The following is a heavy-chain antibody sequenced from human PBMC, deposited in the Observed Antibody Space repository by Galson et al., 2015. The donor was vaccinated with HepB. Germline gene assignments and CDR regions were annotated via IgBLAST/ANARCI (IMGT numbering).Heavy chain of an antibody. D-gene: IGHD2-15*01. CDR2: ISAYNGNT. Sequence: SVKVSCKASGYTFTSYGISWVRQAPGQGLEWMGWISAYNGNTNYAQKLQGRVTMTTDTSTSTAYMELRSLRSDDTAVYYCARDGCSGGSCYVYDYVWGRQGESYYYGMDVWGQGTTVTVSS. CDR3: ARDGCSGGSCYVYDYVWGRQGESYYYGMDV. V-gene: IGHV1-18*01. CDR1: GYTFTSYG. J-gene: IGHJ6*02.